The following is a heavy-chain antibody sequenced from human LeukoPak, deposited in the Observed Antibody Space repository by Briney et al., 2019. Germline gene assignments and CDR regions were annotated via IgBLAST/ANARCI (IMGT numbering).Heavy chain of an antibody. CDR3: VREYCGGDCYTDF. Sequence: GGSLRLSCAASGFTFSLYWMHWVRQTPGKGLVWVSRLNSDGSVTTYADSVEGRFTISRDNAKNTLYLQMNNLKAEDTGLYYCVREYCGGDCYTDFWGQGTLVTVSS. J-gene: IGHJ4*02. V-gene: IGHV3-74*01. D-gene: IGHD2-21*02. CDR2: LNSDGSVT. CDR1: GFTFSLYW.